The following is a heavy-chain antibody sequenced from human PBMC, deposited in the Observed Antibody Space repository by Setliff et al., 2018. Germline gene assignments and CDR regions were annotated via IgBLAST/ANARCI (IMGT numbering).Heavy chain of an antibody. CDR3: ARHPYYYGSGTYLDNNNRWFDP. J-gene: IGHJ5*02. D-gene: IGHD3-10*01. CDR1: GYSFSTCW. V-gene: IGHV5-51*01. CDR2: IYPGDSIT. Sequence: PGESLKISCKGSGYSFSTCWTGWVRQMPGKGLEWMGIIYPGDSITRYSPSFQGQVTISVDKSINTAYLQWSSLRASDIAIYYCARHPYYYGSGTYLDNNNRWFDPWGQGTLVTVSS.